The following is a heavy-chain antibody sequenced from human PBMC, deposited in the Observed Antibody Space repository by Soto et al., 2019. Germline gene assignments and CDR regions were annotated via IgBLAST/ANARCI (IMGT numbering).Heavy chain of an antibody. V-gene: IGHV3-9*01. D-gene: IGHD6-19*01. CDR2: ISWNSGSI. J-gene: IGHJ4*02. Sequence: SLRLSCAASGFTFDDYAMHWVRQAPGKGLEWVSGISWNSGSIGYADSVKGRFTISRDNAKNSLYLQMNSLRAEDTALYYCAKSLDSSGWYTRTKFDYWGQGTLVTVSS. CDR3: AKSLDSSGWYTRTKFDY. CDR1: GFTFDDYA.